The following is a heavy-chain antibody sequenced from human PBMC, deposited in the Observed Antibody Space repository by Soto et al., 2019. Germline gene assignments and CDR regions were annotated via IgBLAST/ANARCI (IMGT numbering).Heavy chain of an antibody. V-gene: IGHV3-33*01. Sequence: GGSLRLSCAASGFTFSSYGMHWVRQAPGKGLEWVAVIWYDGSNKYYADSVKGRFTISRDNSKNTLYLQMNSLRAEDTAVYYCAREGEGIQWLTLYYYYYYMDVWGKGTTVTVSS. CDR2: IWYDGSNK. CDR1: GFTFSSYG. D-gene: IGHD6-19*01. CDR3: AREGEGIQWLTLYYYYYYMDV. J-gene: IGHJ6*03.